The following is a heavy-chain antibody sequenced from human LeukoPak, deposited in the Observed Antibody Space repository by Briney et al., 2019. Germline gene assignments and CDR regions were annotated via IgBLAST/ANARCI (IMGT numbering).Heavy chain of an antibody. CDR1: GGTFSSYA. J-gene: IGHJ4*02. CDR2: IIPIFGTA. D-gene: IGHD1-26*01. CDR3: ARDQVDRWELVY. Sequence: SVKVSCKASGGTFSSYAISWVRQAPGQGLEWMGGIIPIFGTANYAQKFQGRVTITADESTSIAYMELSSLRSEDTAVYYCARDQVDRWELVYWGQGTLVTVSS. V-gene: IGHV1-69*13.